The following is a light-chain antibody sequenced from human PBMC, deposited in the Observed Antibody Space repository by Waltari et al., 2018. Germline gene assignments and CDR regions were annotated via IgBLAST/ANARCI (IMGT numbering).Light chain of an antibody. Sequence: DIQMTQSPSTLSASVGDTGSITCRASQSIGRWLAWYQRKPGKAPKLLIYEASTLESGVRSRFSGSGSGTEFTLVISSLQPEDVAVYWCQQYITSPVTFGQGTRLEIK. CDR2: EAS. V-gene: IGKV1-5*03. CDR3: QQYITSPVT. CDR1: QSIGRW. J-gene: IGKJ5*01.